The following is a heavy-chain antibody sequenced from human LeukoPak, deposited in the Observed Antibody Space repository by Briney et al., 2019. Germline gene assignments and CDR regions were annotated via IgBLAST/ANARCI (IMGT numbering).Heavy chain of an antibody. CDR1: GFTFADYA. CDR3: AKIAMEGIWDGLDI. Sequence: PGGSLRLSCAASGFTFADYAMSWVRHAPGKGLEWVSGINWNGGSTGYADSVKGRFTISRDKARNTLYLQMNNLRAEDTALYYCAKIAMEGIWDGLDIWGQGTTVTVSS. J-gene: IGHJ3*02. D-gene: IGHD6-19*01. V-gene: IGHV3-20*04. CDR2: INWNGGST.